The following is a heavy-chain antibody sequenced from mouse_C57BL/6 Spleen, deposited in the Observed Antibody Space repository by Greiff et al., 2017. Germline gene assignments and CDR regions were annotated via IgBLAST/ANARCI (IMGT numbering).Heavy chain of an antibody. D-gene: IGHD1-1*01. V-gene: IGHV5-9-1*02. CDR3: TRGGYGSSPWYFDV. CDR1: GFTFSSYA. J-gene: IGHJ1*03. CDR2: ISSGGDYI. Sequence: EVQLVESGEGLVKPGGSLKLSCAASGFTFSSYAMSWVRQTPEKRLEWVAYISSGGDYIYYADTVKGRFTISRDNARNTLYLQMSSLKSEDTAMYYCTRGGYGSSPWYFDVWGTGTTVTVSS.